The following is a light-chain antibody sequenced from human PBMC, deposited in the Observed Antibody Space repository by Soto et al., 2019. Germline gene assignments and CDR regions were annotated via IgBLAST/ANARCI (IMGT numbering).Light chain of an antibody. V-gene: IGLV1-44*01. J-gene: IGLJ3*02. Sequence: QSVLTQPPSASGTPGQRVSIACFGGSSNIGRNTVNWYQQLPGTAPKLLIYSNNQRPSGVPDRFSGSKSGTSASLAISGLQAEDEADYYCAAWDDTLNGPLFGGGTKVTVL. CDR2: SNN. CDR3: AAWDDTLNGPL. CDR1: SSNIGRNT.